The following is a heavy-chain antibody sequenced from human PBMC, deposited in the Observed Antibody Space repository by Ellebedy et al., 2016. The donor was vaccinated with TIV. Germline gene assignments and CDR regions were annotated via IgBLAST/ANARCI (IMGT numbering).Heavy chain of an antibody. Sequence: GESLKISXAASGFTFSSYSMNWVRQAPGKGLEWVSSISSSSSYIYYADSVKGRFTISRDNSKNTLYLQMNSLRAEDTAVYYCARNIGKSDYWGQGTLVTVSS. J-gene: IGHJ4*02. V-gene: IGHV3-21*04. CDR2: ISSSSSYI. CDR1: GFTFSSYS. CDR3: ARNIGKSDY. D-gene: IGHD3-10*01.